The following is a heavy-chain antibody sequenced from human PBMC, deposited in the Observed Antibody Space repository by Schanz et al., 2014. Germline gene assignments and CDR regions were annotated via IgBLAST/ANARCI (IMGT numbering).Heavy chain of an antibody. D-gene: IGHD4-17*01. Sequence: EVQLLESGGGLVQPGGSLRLSCIGSGFTFRSYALGWVRQAPGKGLEWVSLVSASGGGPFYADSVKGRFTISRDNSKNTVYLQMTSLRVEDAAVYYCARRGLRVDGVFDYWGQGTLVTVSS. CDR1: GFTFRSYA. CDR3: ARRGLRVDGVFDY. V-gene: IGHV3-23*01. CDR2: VSASGGGP. J-gene: IGHJ4*02.